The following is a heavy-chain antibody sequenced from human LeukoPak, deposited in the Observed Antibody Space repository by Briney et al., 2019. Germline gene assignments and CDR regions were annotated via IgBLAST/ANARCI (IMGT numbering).Heavy chain of an antibody. CDR2: IWYDGSNK. D-gene: IGHD6-13*01. Sequence: PGGSLRLSCAASGFTFSSYGMHWVRQAPGKGLEWVAVIWYDGSNKYYADSVKGRFTISRDNSKNTLYLQMNSLRAEDTAVYYCARSYVIAAAGTSYFDYWGQGTLVTVSS. V-gene: IGHV3-33*01. CDR1: GFTFSSYG. CDR3: ARSYVIAAAGTSYFDY. J-gene: IGHJ4*02.